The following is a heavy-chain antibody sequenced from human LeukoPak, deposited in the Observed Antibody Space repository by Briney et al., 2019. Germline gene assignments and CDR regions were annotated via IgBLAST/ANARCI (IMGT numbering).Heavy chain of an antibody. CDR1: GFTFSSYA. D-gene: IGHD2-2*01. CDR3: VKVSSRKVVVPAAIGYYYGMDV. CDR2: ISSNGGST. V-gene: IGHV3-64D*06. J-gene: IGHJ6*04. Sequence: GGSLRLSCSASGFTFSSYAMHWVRQAPGKGLEYVSAISSNGGSTYYADSVEGRFTISRDNSKNTLYLQMSSLRAEDTAVYYCVKVSSRKVVVPAAIGYYYGMDVWGKGTTVTVSS.